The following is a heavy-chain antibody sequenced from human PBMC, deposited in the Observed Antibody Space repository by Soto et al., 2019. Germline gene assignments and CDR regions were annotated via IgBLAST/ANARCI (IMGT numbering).Heavy chain of an antibody. V-gene: IGHV3-30*15. CDR1: GFIFGNSA. CDR3: TIVRVADSALDH. D-gene: IGHD3-10*02. J-gene: IGHJ4*02. Sequence: GGSLRLSCVGSGFIFGNSAMHGVRQTPGKGLEWVAFMSYDGSDTFYADSVKGRFTISRDNSKNTLFLHTSNLRAEDTAMYYCTIVRVADSALDHWGQGTLVTVSS. CDR2: MSYDGSDT.